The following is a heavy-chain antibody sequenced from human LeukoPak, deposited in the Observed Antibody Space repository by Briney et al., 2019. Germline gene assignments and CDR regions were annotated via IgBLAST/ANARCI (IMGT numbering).Heavy chain of an antibody. D-gene: IGHD6-13*01. Sequence: SSVNVSCKASGYTFSGYYMHWVRQAPGQGLEWMGWINPNSGGTNYEQKFQGRVTMTRDTSISTAYMELSRLRSDDTAVYYCARGYPLSTTAAGTYFQHWGQGTLVTVSS. CDR1: GYTFSGYY. J-gene: IGHJ1*01. CDR3: ARGYPLSTTAAGTYFQH. V-gene: IGHV1-2*02. CDR2: INPNSGGT.